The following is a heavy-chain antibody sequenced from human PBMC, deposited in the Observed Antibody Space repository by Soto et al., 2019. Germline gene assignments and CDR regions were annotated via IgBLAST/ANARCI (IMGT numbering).Heavy chain of an antibody. D-gene: IGHD1-26*01. CDR2: IVVVSGST. CDR1: GFDFGSFG. J-gene: IGHJ6*02. V-gene: IGHV1-58*02. CDR3: SADHPHMAMGWPV. Sequence: SVAEVREPGTSVRVSCRASGFDFGSFGIQFLRQTRGRGLEWIGWIVVVSGSTNYARQFQGRVAISRDMSSSTAYLDLYDLKSDDTAVYFCSADHPHMAMGWPVWGQGTTVTVSS.